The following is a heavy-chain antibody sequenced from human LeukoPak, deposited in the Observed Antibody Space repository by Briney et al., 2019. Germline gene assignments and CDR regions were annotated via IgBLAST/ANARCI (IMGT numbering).Heavy chain of an antibody. V-gene: IGHV3-7*05. CDR3: ARASNPWLQLT. Sequence: GGSLRLSCAASGFTFSNYWMIWVRQASGKGLEWVGNIKQDGSEKRYADSVRGRFTISRDNAQTSLYLQMNSPRAEDTAVYYCARASNPWLQLTWGQGTLVTVSS. D-gene: IGHD5-24*01. J-gene: IGHJ5*02. CDR1: GFTFSNYW. CDR2: IKQDGSEK.